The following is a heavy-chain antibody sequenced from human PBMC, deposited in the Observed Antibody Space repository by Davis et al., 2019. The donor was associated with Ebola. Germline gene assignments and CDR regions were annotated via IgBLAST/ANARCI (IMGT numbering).Heavy chain of an antibody. CDR2: INHSGST. CDR1: GGSFSGYS. J-gene: IGHJ4*02. CDR3: ARGAITGTTRPYFDY. V-gene: IGHV4-34*01. D-gene: IGHD1-20*01. Sequence: SETLSLTCAVYGGSFSGYSWSWIRQPPGKGLEWIGEINHSGSTSCNPSLKSRVTISVDTSKNQFSLKLSSVTAADATVYYCARGAITGTTRPYFDYWGRGTLVTVSS.